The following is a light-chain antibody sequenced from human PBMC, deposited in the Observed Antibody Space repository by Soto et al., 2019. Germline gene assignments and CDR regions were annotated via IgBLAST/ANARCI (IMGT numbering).Light chain of an antibody. CDR1: QSVSSDY. Sequence: ENVLTQSPGTLSLSPGERATLSCWASQSVSSDYLAWYQQKPGQAPRLLIYAASSRATGIPDRFSGSGSGTDFTLTITRLEPEDFAVYYCQQYGTSPWTFGQVTKVEIK. CDR2: AAS. J-gene: IGKJ1*01. V-gene: IGKV3-20*01. CDR3: QQYGTSPWT.